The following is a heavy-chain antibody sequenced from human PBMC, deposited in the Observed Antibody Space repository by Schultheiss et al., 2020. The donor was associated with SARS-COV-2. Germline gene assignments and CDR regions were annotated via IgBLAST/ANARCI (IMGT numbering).Heavy chain of an antibody. J-gene: IGHJ6*03. CDR1: GFTFDDYA. V-gene: IGHV3-66*02. Sequence: GGSLRLSCAASGFTFDDYAMHWVRQAPGKGLEWVSGIYSGGSTYYADSVKGRFTISRDNSKNTLYLQMNSLRAEDTAVYYCARARPDYDFWSGYTPYYMDVWGKGTTVTVSS. D-gene: IGHD3-3*01. CDR3: ARARPDYDFWSGYTPYYMDV. CDR2: IYSGGST.